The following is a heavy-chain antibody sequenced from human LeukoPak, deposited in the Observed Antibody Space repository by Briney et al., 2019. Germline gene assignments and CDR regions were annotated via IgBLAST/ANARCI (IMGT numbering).Heavy chain of an antibody. D-gene: IGHD6-13*01. CDR3: ARTRIAAAGTLKYYFDY. J-gene: IGHJ4*02. CDR2: IYYSGST. Sequence: SETLSLTCTVSGGSISSSTCYWGWIRQPPGKGLEWIGSIYYSGSTYYNPSLKSRVTISVDTSKNQFSLKLSSVTAADTAVYYCARTRIAAAGTLKYYFDYWGQGTLVTVSS. CDR1: GGSISSSTCY. V-gene: IGHV4-39*01.